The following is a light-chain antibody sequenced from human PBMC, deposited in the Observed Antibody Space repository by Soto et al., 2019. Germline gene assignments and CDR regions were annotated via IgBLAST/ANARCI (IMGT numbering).Light chain of an antibody. Sequence: QAVVTQPASVSGSPGQSITISCTGTSSDVGGYNYVSWYQHHPGKAPKLMIYDVSNRPSGVSNRFSGSKSGNTASLTTSGLQPEDEADYYCSSYTTSNTRQIVFGTGTKLTVL. J-gene: IGLJ1*01. V-gene: IGLV2-14*03. CDR3: SSYTTSNTRQIV. CDR2: DVS. CDR1: SSDVGGYNY.